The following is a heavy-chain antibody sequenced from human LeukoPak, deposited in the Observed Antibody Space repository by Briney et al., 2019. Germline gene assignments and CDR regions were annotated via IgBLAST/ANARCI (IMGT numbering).Heavy chain of an antibody. D-gene: IGHD2-2*01. V-gene: IGHV1-18*01. J-gene: IGHJ6*02. CDR3: ARGFVVVPAATYYFYYGMDV. CDR1: GYTFTCCG. CDR2: ISAYNGNT. Sequence: ARVKVSCKSSGYTFTCCGISWVRQPPAQGCEWMGWISAYNGNTNDAQKLQGRVTMTTDTSTSTAYMELRSLRSDDTAVYYCARGFVVVPAATYYFYYGMDVWGQGTTVTVSS.